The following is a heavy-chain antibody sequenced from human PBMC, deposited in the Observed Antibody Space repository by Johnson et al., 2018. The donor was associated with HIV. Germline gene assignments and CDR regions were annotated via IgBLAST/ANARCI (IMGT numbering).Heavy chain of an antibody. CDR2: IWFDGSTQ. J-gene: IGHJ3*01. CDR3: AKARDATRQTDALDV. V-gene: IGHV3-33*06. CDR1: GFTLSNYA. Sequence: QVQLVESGGGVLQPGRALRLSWEASGFTLSNYAMHWVRQAPGKGLEWVAVIWFDGSTQFYADSVKGRFTISRDNSKNTLFLEMNSLRAEDTAVYYCAKARDATRQTDALDVWGQGTMVTVSS.